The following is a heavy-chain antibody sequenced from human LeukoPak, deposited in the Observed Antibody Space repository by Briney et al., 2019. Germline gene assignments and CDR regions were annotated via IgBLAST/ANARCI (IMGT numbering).Heavy chain of an antibody. CDR2: IHYSGST. J-gene: IGHJ5*02. V-gene: IGHV4-59*12. CDR3: ARGKNYYGSGSYYNAKPRPLNWFDP. D-gene: IGHD3-10*01. CDR1: GGPISSYY. Sequence: SSETLSLTCTVSGGPISSYYWSWIRQPPGKGLEWIGYIHYSGSTNYNPSLKSRVTISVDTSKNQFSLKLSSVTAADTAVYYCARGKNYYGSGSYYNAKPRPLNWFDPWGQGTLVIVSS.